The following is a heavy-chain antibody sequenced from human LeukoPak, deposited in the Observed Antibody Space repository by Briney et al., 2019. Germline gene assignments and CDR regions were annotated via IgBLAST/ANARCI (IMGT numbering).Heavy chain of an antibody. CDR3: ADDLYSYYINS. Sequence: SSETLSLTCGVDGGTFTGYNWTWIRQSPGNGLEGIGESNHGGSSYYAPSLSRRVTISVDTAKTQISLKLRSVTAADTAVYYFADDLYSYYINSWGKGTPVIVSS. V-gene: IGHV4-34*08. J-gene: IGHJ6*04. D-gene: IGHD1-26*01. CDR1: GGTFTGYN. CDR2: SNHGGSS.